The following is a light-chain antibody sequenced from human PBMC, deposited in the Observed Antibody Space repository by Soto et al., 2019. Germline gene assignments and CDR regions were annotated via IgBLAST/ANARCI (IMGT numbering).Light chain of an antibody. CDR2: AAA. J-gene: IGKJ4*01. CDR1: QSIGNY. CDR3: QHSYSTPLT. V-gene: IGKV1-39*01. Sequence: DIQMTQSPSSLSAAIGARVSISCRASQSIGNYLNWYQQKPGKAPKLLIYAAASLQSGVPSRFSGSGSGTDFTLTINSLQPEDLATYYCQHSYSTPLTFGGGTKVEIK.